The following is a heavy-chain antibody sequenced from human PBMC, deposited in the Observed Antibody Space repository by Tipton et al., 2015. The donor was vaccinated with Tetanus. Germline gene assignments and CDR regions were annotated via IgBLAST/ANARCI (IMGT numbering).Heavy chain of an antibody. V-gene: IGHV1-18*04. CDR2: ISAYNGNT. CDR3: ARLSQSLYDPLMQRWFDP. Sequence: QLVQSGAEVKKPGASVKVSCKASGYTFISYGINWVRQAPGQGLEWMGWISAYNGNTNYAQKLQGRVTMTTDTSTSTAYMELRSLRSDDTAVYYCARLSQSLYDPLMQRWFDPWGQGTLVTVSS. CDR1: GYTFISYG. D-gene: IGHD3-16*02. J-gene: IGHJ5*02.